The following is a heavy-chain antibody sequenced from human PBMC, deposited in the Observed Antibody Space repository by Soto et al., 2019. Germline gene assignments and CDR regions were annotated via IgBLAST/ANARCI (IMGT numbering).Heavy chain of an antibody. CDR3: AREKATGYYYGMDV. Sequence: SGPTLVNPTQTLTLTCTFSGFSLSTSGMRVSWIRQPPGKALEWLARIDWDDDKFYSTSLKTRLTISKDTSKNQVVLTMTNMDPVDTATYYCAREKATGYYYGMDVWGQGTTVTV. CDR2: IDWDDDK. V-gene: IGHV2-70*04. CDR1: GFSLSTSGMR. J-gene: IGHJ6*02. D-gene: IGHD1-26*01.